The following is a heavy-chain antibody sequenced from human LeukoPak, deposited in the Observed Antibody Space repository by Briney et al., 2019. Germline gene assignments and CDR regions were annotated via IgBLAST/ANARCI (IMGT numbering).Heavy chain of an antibody. V-gene: IGHV3-23*01. CDR3: AKDFAVYSTSYYDY. CDR2: ISGSGGST. J-gene: IGHJ4*02. D-gene: IGHD6-13*01. Sequence: GGSLRLSRAASGFTFRSYAMSWVRQAPGKGLEWVSAISGSGGSTYYADSVKGRFTISRDNSKTTLYLQVNSLRAEDTAVYYCAKDFAVYSTSYYDYWGQGALVIVSS. CDR1: GFTFRSYA.